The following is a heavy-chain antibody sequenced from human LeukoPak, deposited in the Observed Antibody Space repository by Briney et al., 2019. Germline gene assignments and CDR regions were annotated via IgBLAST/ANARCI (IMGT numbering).Heavy chain of an antibody. Sequence: PGGSLRLSCAASGFTFSSYSTNWVRQAPGKGLEWVSSISSSSSYIYYADSVKGRFTISRDNAKNSLYLQMNSLRAEDTAVYYCARGILYFETGYHYYYYYGMDVWGQGTTVTVSS. J-gene: IGHJ6*02. CDR1: GFTFSSYS. D-gene: IGHD3-9*01. CDR2: ISSSSSYI. CDR3: ARGILYFETGYHYYYYYGMDV. V-gene: IGHV3-21*01.